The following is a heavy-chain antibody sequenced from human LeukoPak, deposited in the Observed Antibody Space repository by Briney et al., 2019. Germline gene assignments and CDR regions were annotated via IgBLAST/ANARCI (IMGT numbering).Heavy chain of an antibody. Sequence: RGSLRLSCAASGFSFRDYWMSWVRQAPGKGLECVADIEPDGSGKTYVDSVKCRFTTSRDNAQQSLYLQMDTLTAEDTAVYYCVTSWVRQQRDFWGQGTLVTVSS. CDR3: VTSWVRQQRDF. CDR1: GFSFRDYW. D-gene: IGHD3-10*01. V-gene: IGHV3-7*01. CDR2: IEPDGSGK. J-gene: IGHJ4*02.